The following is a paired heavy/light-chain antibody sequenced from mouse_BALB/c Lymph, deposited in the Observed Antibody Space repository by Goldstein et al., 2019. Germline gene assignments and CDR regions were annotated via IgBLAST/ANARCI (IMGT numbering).Heavy chain of an antibody. CDR3: ASYYDYAMDY. Sequence: QVQLQQPGAELVRPGASVKLSCKASGYSFTSYWMNWVKQRPGQGLEWIGMIHPSDSETRLNQKFKDKATLTVDKSSSTAYMQLSSPTSEDSAVYYCASYYDYAMDYWGQGTSVTVSS. V-gene: IGHV1-74*01. J-gene: IGHJ4*01. CDR1: GYSFTSYW. CDR2: IHPSDSET. D-gene: IGHD2-4*01.
Light chain of an antibody. CDR1: QNINVW. CDR2: KAS. J-gene: IGKJ2*01. V-gene: IGKV10-94*01. CDR3: QQGQSYPYT. Sequence: DIQMNQSPSSLSASLGDTITITCHASQNINVWLSWYQQKPGNIPKLLIYKASNLHTGVPSRFSGSGSGTGFTLTISSLQPEDIATYYCQQGQSYPYTFGGGTKLEIK.